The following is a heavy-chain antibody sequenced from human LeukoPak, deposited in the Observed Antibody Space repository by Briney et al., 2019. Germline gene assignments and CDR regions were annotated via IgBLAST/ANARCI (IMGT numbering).Heavy chain of an antibody. Sequence: GGSLRLSCAASGFTVSSNFMSWVRQAPGKGLEWVSVIYSGGNTYYADFVKGRFTVSRDNSKNTLYLQMNSLRAEDTAVYYCARRGAVAGTVDYWGQGTLVTVSS. D-gene: IGHD6-19*01. V-gene: IGHV3-66*01. CDR2: IYSGGNT. CDR3: ARRGAVAGTVDY. J-gene: IGHJ4*02. CDR1: GFTVSSNF.